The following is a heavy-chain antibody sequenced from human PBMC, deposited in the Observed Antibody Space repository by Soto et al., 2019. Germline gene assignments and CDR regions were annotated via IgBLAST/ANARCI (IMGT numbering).Heavy chain of an antibody. D-gene: IGHD1-26*01. CDR3: AKVVGANLNYFDY. V-gene: IGHV3-23*01. CDR2: ISGSGGST. Sequence: LRLSCAASGFTFSSYAMSWVRQAPGKGLEWVSAISGSGGSTYYADSVKGRFTISRDNSKNTLYLQMNSLRAEDTAVYYCAKVVGANLNYFDYWGQGTLVTVSS. CDR1: GFTFSSYA. J-gene: IGHJ4*02.